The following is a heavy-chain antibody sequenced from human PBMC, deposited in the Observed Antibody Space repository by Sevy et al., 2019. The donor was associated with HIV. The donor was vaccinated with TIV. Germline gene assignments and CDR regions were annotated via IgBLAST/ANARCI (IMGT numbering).Heavy chain of an antibody. Sequence: GSSLRLSCEASGFTFTSYSMNWVRQAPGKGLEWVSSISSYSYISYADSVKGRFTVSRDNAKNSLYLQMSSLRAEDMAVYYCARDGGKYFDYWGQGTLVTVSS. V-gene: IGHV3-21*01. CDR3: ARDGGKYFDY. J-gene: IGHJ4*02. CDR1: GFTFTSYS. CDR2: ISSYSYI. D-gene: IGHD3-16*01.